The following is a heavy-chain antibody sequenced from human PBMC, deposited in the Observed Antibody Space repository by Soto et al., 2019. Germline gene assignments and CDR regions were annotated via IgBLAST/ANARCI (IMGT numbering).Heavy chain of an antibody. J-gene: IGHJ6*02. D-gene: IGHD6-13*01. CDR1: GGSVSSGSYY. Sequence: PSETLSLTCTVSGGSVSSGSYYWSWIRQPPGKGLEWIGYIYYSGSTNYNPSLKSRVTISVDTSKNQFSLKLSSVTAADTAVYYCARGRVIAADYYGMDVWGQGTTVTSP. CDR2: IYYSGST. CDR3: ARGRVIAADYYGMDV. V-gene: IGHV4-61*01.